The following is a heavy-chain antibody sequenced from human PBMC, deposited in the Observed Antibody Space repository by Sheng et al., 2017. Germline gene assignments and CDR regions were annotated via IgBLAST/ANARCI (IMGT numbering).Heavy chain of an antibody. CDR2: ISGGGDTT. CDR3: STYAAAST. CDR1: GFTFSSYA. D-gene: IGHD6-13*01. J-gene: IGHJ3*01. V-gene: IGHV3-23*04. Sequence: EVQLVESGGGLVQPGGSLRLSCAASGFTFSSYAMSWVRQAPGKGLEWVSAISGGGDTTYYADSVKGRFTISRDNSKSTLYLQMNSLRAEDTALYYCSTYAAASTWGQGTNGHRLF.